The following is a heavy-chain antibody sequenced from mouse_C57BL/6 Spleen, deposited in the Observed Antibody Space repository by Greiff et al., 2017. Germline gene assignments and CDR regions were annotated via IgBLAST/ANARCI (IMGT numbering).Heavy chain of an antibody. Sequence: EVQLVESGGGLVKPGGSLKLSCAASGFTFSSYAMSWVRQTPEKRLEWVATISDGGSYTYYPDNVKGRFTISRDNAKNNLYLQMSHLKSEDTAMYYCAREHEEGAMDYWGQGTSVTVSS. J-gene: IGHJ4*01. CDR3: AREHEEGAMDY. CDR1: GFTFSSYA. CDR2: ISDGGSYT. V-gene: IGHV5-4*01.